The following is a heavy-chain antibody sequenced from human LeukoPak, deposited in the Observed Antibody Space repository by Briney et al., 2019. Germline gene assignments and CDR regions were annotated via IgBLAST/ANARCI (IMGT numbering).Heavy chain of an antibody. Sequence: GASVKVSCKASGGTFSSYAISWVRQAPGQGLEWMGGIIPILGTANYAQKFQGRVTITTDESTSTAYMELSSLRSEDTAVYYCASLYSNYAVDYWGQGTLVTVSS. CDR1: GGTFSSYA. CDR3: ASLYSNYAVDY. CDR2: IIPILGTA. V-gene: IGHV1-69*05. J-gene: IGHJ4*02. D-gene: IGHD4-11*01.